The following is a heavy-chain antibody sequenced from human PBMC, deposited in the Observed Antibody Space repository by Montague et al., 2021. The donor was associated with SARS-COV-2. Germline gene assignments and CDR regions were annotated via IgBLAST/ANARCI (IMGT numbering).Heavy chain of an antibody. CDR1: GGSFSGYY. Sequence: SATLSLTCAVYGGSFSGYYWSWIRQPPGKGLEWIGEINHSGSTNYNPSLKSRVTISVDTSKNQFSLKLSSVTAADTAVYYCARGPITVTTSYYYYGMDVWGQGTTVTVSS. CDR2: INHSGST. V-gene: IGHV4-34*01. D-gene: IGHD4-17*01. J-gene: IGHJ6*02. CDR3: ARGPITVTTSYYYYGMDV.